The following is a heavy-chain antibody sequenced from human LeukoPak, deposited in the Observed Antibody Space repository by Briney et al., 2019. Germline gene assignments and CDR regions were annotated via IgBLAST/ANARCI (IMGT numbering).Heavy chain of an antibody. V-gene: IGHV4-39*01. D-gene: IGHD2-15*01. CDR1: GGSISSSNYY. CDR2: IYYRGST. J-gene: IGHJ6*03. Sequence: PSETLSHTCTVSGGSISSSNYYWGWIRQPPGKGLEWVGSIYYRGSTYYNPSLMSRVTIFVDTSKNQFSLKLSSVTAADTAVYYCARHGYCSGGSCYSWGYYYYMDVWGKGTTVTISS. CDR3: ARHGYCSGGSCYSWGYYYYMDV.